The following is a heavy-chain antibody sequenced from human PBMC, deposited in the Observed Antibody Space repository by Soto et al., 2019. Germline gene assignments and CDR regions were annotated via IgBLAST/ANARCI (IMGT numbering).Heavy chain of an antibody. CDR1: GFTFTAYT. V-gene: IGHV3-21*01. J-gene: IGHJ4*02. D-gene: IGHD1-26*01. CDR2: ITRDSNHI. Sequence: LRLSCAASGFTFTAYTINWVRQAPGKGLEWVASITRDSNHIYFADSVKGRFTLSRDNAKNSVYLQMNSLRAEDTAIYFCARPFIVGSTTLGYWGQGTLVTVSS. CDR3: ARPFIVGSTTLGY.